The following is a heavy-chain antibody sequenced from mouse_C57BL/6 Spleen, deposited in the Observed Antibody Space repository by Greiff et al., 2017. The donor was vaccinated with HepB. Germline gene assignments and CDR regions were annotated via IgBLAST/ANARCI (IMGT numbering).Heavy chain of an antibody. Sequence: VQLQQSGAELVKPGASVKLSCKASGYTFTSYWMHWVKQRPGQGLEWIGMIHPNSGSTNYNEKFKSKATLTVDKSSSTAYMQLSSLTSADSAVYYCARRGGNYYFDYWGQGTTLTVSS. V-gene: IGHV1-64*01. CDR2: IHPNSGST. CDR1: GYTFTSYW. D-gene: IGHD2-1*01. CDR3: ARRGGNYYFDY. J-gene: IGHJ2*01.